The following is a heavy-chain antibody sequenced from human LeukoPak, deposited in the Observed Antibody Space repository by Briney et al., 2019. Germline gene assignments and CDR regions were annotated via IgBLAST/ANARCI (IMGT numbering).Heavy chain of an antibody. V-gene: IGHV4-59*12. D-gene: IGHD6-19*01. CDR3: ARVGSGWYAGAFDY. Sequence: SETLSLTCTVSGGSISNYYWGWIRQPPGKGLEWIGYIYYSGSTYYNPSLKSRVTISVDTSKNQFSLKLSSVTAADTAVYYCARVGSGWYAGAFDYWGQGTLVTVSS. J-gene: IGHJ4*02. CDR1: GGSISNYY. CDR2: IYYSGST.